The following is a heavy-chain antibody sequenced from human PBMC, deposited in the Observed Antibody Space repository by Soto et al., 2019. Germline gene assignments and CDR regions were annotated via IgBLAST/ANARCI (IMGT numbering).Heavy chain of an antibody. D-gene: IGHD6-19*01. CDR2: IKQDGSEK. V-gene: IGHV3-7*01. J-gene: IGHJ1*01. CDR1: GFTFSSYW. CDR3: ATTTHSSGWFSYLYFQH. Sequence: GGSLRLSCAASGFTFSSYWMSWVRQAPGKGLEWVANIKQDGSEKYYVDLVKGRFTITSDNAKNSLYLQMNSLRAEDTAVYYCATTTHSSGWFSYLYFQHWGQGTLVTVSS.